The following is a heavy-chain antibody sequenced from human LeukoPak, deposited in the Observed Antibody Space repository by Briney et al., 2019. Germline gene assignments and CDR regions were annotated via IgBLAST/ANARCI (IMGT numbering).Heavy chain of an antibody. J-gene: IGHJ4*02. CDR1: GFTFSSYS. Sequence: GGSLRLSCAASGFTFSSYSMNWVRQAPGKGLEWVSYISSSSSTIYYADSVKGRFTISRDNAKNSLYLQMNSLRAEDTAVHYCATDIVVVPAAIVHYWGQGTLVTVSS. V-gene: IGHV3-48*04. CDR2: ISSSSSTI. CDR3: ATDIVVVPAAIVHY. D-gene: IGHD2-2*01.